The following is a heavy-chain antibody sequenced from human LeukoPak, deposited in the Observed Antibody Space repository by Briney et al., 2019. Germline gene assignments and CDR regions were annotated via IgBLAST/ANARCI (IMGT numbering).Heavy chain of an antibody. D-gene: IGHD2-2*01. J-gene: IGHJ4*02. CDR2: INPNSGGT. V-gene: IGHV1-2*02. Sequence: REASVKVSCKASGYTFTGYYMHWVRQAPGQGLEWMGWINPNSGGTNYAQKFQGRVTMTRDTSISTAYMELSRLRSDDTAVYYCARGYCSSTSCLRWYFDYWGQGTLVTVSS. CDR1: GYTFTGYY. CDR3: ARGYCSSTSCLRWYFDY.